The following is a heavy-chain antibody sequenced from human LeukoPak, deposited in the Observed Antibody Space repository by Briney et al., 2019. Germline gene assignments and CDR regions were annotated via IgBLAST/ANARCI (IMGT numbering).Heavy chain of an antibody. CDR2: IYYSGST. CDR1: GGSISSGGYY. Sequence: PSQTLSLTWTVSGGSISSGGYYWSWIRQHPGKGLEWIGYIYYSGSTYYNPSLKSRVTISVDTSKNQFSLKLSSVTAADTAVYYCAREAGRYGGYGKSACFDYWGQGTLVTVSS. J-gene: IGHJ4*02. CDR3: AREAGRYGGYGKSACFDY. V-gene: IGHV4-31*02. D-gene: IGHD5-12*01.